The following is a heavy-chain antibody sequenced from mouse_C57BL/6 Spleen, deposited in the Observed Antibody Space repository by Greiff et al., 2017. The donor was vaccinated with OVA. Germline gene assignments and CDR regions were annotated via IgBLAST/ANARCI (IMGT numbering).Heavy chain of an antibody. Sequence: VQLQQPGAELVKPGASVKLSCKASGYTFTSYWMHWVKQRPGQGLEWIGMIHPNSGSTNYNEKFKSKATLTVDKSSSTAYMQLSSLTSEDSAVYYCEATVVATGYFDVWGTGTTVTVSS. CDR3: EATVVATGYFDV. D-gene: IGHD1-1*01. CDR1: GYTFTSYW. V-gene: IGHV1-64*01. CDR2: IHPNSGST. J-gene: IGHJ1*03.